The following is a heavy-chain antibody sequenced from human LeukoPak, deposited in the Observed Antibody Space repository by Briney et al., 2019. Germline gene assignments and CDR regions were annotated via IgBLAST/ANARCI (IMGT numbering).Heavy chain of an antibody. Sequence: PGGSLRLSCAASGFNVSRNYMNWVRQAPGKGLEWVSVIYSGGSTYYADSVKGRFTISRGISKDTLYLQINSLRAEDTALYYCARGGWGTYDPGNLDFWGQGTLVTVSS. D-gene: IGHD6-19*01. CDR3: ARGGWGTYDPGNLDF. V-gene: IGHV3-53*01. CDR1: GFNVSRNY. J-gene: IGHJ4*02. CDR2: IYSGGST.